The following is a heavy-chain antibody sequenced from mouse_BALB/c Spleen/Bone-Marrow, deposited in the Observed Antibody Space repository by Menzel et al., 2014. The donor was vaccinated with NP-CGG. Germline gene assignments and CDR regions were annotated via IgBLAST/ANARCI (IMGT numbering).Heavy chain of an antibody. CDR3: ARWEYYAMDY. J-gene: IGHJ4*01. CDR2: IDPANGNT. D-gene: IGHD4-1*01. CDR1: GFNIKDTY. V-gene: IGHV14-3*02. Sequence: EVQLQQSGAELVKPGASVKLSSTASGFNIKDTYMHWVKQRPEQGLEWIGRIDPANGNTKYDPKFQGEATITADTSSNTAYLQLSSLTSEDTAVYYCARWEYYAMDYWGQGTSVTVSS.